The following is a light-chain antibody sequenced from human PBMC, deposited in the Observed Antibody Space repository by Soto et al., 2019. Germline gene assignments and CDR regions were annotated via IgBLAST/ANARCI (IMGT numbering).Light chain of an antibody. Sequence: EIVLTQSPATLSLSPGERATLSCRASKSVSSYLAWYQQKPGQAPRLLIYDASNRATGIPARFSGSGSGTDFTRTISSLEPEDFAVYYCQQRSNWLITFGQGTRLEIK. V-gene: IGKV3-11*01. CDR1: KSVSSY. CDR3: QQRSNWLIT. J-gene: IGKJ5*01. CDR2: DAS.